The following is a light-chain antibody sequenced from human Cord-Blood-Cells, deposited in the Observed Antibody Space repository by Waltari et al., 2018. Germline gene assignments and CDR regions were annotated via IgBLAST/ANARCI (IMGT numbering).Light chain of an antibody. J-gene: IGKJ3*01. CDR3: QQYNSYSFA. CDR1: QSISSW. V-gene: IGKV1-5*03. CDR2: KAS. Sequence: DIQMTQSPSTLSASVGDRVTITCRASQSISSWLDWYQQKPGKAPKRLIYKASSLESGVPSRFSGSGSLTEFTLTISSLQPDDFATYYCQQYNSYSFAFGPGTKVDIK.